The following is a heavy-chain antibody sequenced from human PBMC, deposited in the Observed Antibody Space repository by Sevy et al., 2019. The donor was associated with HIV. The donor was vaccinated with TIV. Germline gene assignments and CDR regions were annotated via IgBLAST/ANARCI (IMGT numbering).Heavy chain of an antibody. J-gene: IGHJ3*02. V-gene: IGHV3-21*01. CDR2: ISSSSSYI. CDR3: ARDYYYYYDSSGYSPDAFDI. D-gene: IGHD3-22*01. CDR1: GFTFSSYS. Sequence: GGSLRLSCAASGFTFSSYSMNWVRQAPGKGLEWVSSISSSSSYIYYADSVKSRFTISRDNAKNSLYLQMNSLRAEDRAGYYCARDYYYYYDSSGYSPDAFDIWGQGTMVTVSS.